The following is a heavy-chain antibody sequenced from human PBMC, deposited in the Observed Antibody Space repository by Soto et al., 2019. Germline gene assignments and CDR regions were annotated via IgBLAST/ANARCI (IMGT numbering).Heavy chain of an antibody. CDR3: ARDHGDYTIDY. V-gene: IGHV4-30-2*01. D-gene: IGHD4-17*01. CDR1: GGSISSGGYS. J-gene: IGHJ4*02. CDR2: IYHSGST. Sequence: LSLTCAVSGGSISSGGYSWSWIRQPPGKGLEWIGYIYHSGSTYYNPSLKSRVTISVDRSKNQFSLKLSSVTAADTAVYYCARDHGDYTIDYWGQGTLVTVSS.